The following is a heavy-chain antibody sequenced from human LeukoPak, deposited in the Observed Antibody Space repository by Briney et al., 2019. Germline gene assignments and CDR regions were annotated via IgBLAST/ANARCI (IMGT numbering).Heavy chain of an antibody. CDR1: GFTFSSYG. V-gene: IGHV3-33*01. CDR2: IWYDGSNK. CDR3: ARDQGLDWLLDY. J-gene: IGHJ4*02. D-gene: IGHD5-12*01. Sequence: GGSLRLSCAASGFTFSSYGMHWVRQAPGKGLEWVAVIWYDGSNKYYADSVKGRFTISRDNAKNSLYLQMNSLRAEDTAVYYCARDQGLDWLLDYWGQGTLVTVSS.